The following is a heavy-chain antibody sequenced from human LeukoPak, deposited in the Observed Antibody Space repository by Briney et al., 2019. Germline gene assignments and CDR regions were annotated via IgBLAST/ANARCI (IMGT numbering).Heavy chain of an antibody. Sequence: SETLSLTCTVSGASVTDYYWSWIRQSPGKGLEWISFIHHSGNSDHNPSLRSRVTTSLDTSKNQFSLNLISVTAADTAVYYCTRGHWGLQSWSQGTLVTVSS. D-gene: IGHD7-27*01. CDR1: GASVTDYY. CDR3: TRGHWGLQS. J-gene: IGHJ5*02. CDR2: IHHSGNS. V-gene: IGHV4-59*02.